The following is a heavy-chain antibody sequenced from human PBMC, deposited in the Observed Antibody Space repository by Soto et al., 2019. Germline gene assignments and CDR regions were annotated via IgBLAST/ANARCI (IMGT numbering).Heavy chain of an antibody. J-gene: IGHJ4*02. CDR3: AKDGHCNGGSCYLYYLDY. Sequence: ASVKVSCKASGYTFTSYAMHWVRQAPGQRLEWMGWINAGNGNIKYSQKFQGRITITRDTSASTAYMELSSLRAEDTATYFCAKDGHCNGGSCYLYYLDYWGQGTPVTVSS. CDR1: GYTFTSYA. V-gene: IGHV1-3*01. CDR2: INAGNGNI. D-gene: IGHD2-15*01.